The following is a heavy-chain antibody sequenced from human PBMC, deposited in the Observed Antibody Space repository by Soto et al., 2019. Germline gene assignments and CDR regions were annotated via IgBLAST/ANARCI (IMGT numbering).Heavy chain of an antibody. CDR3: AKVGYYHSSGYYPYWYFDL. D-gene: IGHD3-22*01. CDR2: ISGSGVST. CDR1: GFTFSSYA. Sequence: SGGSLRLSCTASGFTFSSYAMSWVRQAPGKGLEWVSAISGSGVSTYYADSVKGRFTISRDNSKNTLYLQMNSLRAEDTAVYYCAKVGYYHSSGYYPYWYFDLWGRGTLVTVSS. J-gene: IGHJ2*01. V-gene: IGHV3-23*01.